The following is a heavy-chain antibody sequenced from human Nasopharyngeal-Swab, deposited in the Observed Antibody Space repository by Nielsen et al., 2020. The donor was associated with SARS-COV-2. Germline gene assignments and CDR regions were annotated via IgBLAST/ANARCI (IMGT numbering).Heavy chain of an antibody. CDR2: IIPILGRA. V-gene: IGHV1-69*02. Sequence: WVRQAPGRGLEGMGRIIPILGRANDAQKLQGRVTITADKSTSTAYKELSSLRSEDTAVYYCATSSGYIVVVPAAIRRYYGMDVWGQGTTVTVSS. J-gene: IGHJ6*02. CDR3: ATSSGYIVVVPAAIRRYYGMDV. D-gene: IGHD2-2*01.